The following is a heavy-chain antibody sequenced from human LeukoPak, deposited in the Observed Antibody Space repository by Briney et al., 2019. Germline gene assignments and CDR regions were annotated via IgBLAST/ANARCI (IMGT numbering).Heavy chain of an antibody. J-gene: IGHJ5*02. CDR3: ARGIYCSSTSCYAGTDWFDP. CDR2: INHSGST. V-gene: IGHV4-34*01. CDR1: GGSFSGYY. D-gene: IGHD2-2*01. Sequence: SETLSLTCAVYGGSFSGYYWGWIRQPPGKGLEWIGEINHSGSTNYNPSLKSRVTISVDTSKNQFSLKLSSVTAADTAVYYCARGIYCSSTSCYAGTDWFDPWGQGTLVTVSS.